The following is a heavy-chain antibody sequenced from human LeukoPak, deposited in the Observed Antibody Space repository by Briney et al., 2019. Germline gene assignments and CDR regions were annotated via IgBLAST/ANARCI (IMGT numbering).Heavy chain of an antibody. D-gene: IGHD3-10*01. CDR3: ARERITMVRGAAFDI. J-gene: IGHJ3*02. CDR1: GYTFTGYY. CDR2: INPNSGGT. Sequence: GASVKVSCKASGYTFTGYYMHWVRQAPEQGLEWMGWINPNSGGTNYAQKFQGRVTMTRDTSISTAYMELSRLRSDDTAVYYCARERITMVRGAAFDIWGQGTMVTVSS. V-gene: IGHV1-2*02.